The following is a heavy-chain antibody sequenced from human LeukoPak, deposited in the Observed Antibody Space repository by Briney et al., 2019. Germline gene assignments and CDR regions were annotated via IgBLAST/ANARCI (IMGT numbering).Heavy chain of an antibody. CDR2: VYYSGSA. J-gene: IGHJ5*02. D-gene: IGHD6-6*01. CDR3: ARWRYSSSSGWFDT. Sequence: SETLSLTCIDSGGSIRSLYWLWLGQHPPGPLEGICPVYYSGSANYNPSLKSPVAISLDPTNDQLSPTLGSGPAAGTAFYYCARWRYSSSSGWFDTWGQGTLVTVSS. V-gene: IGHV4-59*08. CDR1: GGSIRSLY.